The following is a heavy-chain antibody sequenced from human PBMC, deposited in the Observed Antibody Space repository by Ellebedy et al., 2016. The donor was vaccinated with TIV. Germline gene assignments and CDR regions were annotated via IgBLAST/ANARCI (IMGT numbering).Heavy chain of an antibody. V-gene: IGHV3-66*01. D-gene: IGHD6-19*01. CDR2: IYSGGST. Sequence: PGGSLRLSCAASGFTVSSNYMSWVRQAPGKGLEWVSVIYSGGSTYYADSVKGRFTISRDNSKNTLYLQMNSLRAEDTAVYYCARSVQWLQHYYFDYWGQGTLVTVSS. CDR3: ARSVQWLQHYYFDY. J-gene: IGHJ4*02. CDR1: GFTVSSNY.